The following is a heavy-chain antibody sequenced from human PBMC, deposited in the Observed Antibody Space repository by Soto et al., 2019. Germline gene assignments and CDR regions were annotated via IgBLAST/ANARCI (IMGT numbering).Heavy chain of an antibody. Sequence: SLRLSGSASGFTFSSYGMHWVRQAPGKGVEWVAVIWYDGSNKYYADSVKGRFTISRDNSKNTLYLQMNSLRAEDTAVYYCARDSIADPPYFDYWGQGTLVTVSS. CDR1: GFTFSSYG. J-gene: IGHJ4*02. V-gene: IGHV3-33*01. CDR3: ARDSIADPPYFDY. D-gene: IGHD6-6*01. CDR2: IWYDGSNK.